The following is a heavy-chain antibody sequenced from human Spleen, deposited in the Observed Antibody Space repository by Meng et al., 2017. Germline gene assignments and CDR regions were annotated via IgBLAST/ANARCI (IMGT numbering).Heavy chain of an antibody. CDR2: IYHSGST. CDR3: ARVGYCSGGSCSFRYFDY. V-gene: IGHV4-34*01. J-gene: IGHJ4*02. CDR1: GASFSNYY. D-gene: IGHD2-15*01. Sequence: QVQLQQWGAGLLKPSATLSLTCAVPGASFSNYYWSWIRQPPGKGLEWIGYIYHSGSTYYNPSLKSRVTISVDTSKNQFSLKLSSVTAADTAVHYCARVGYCSGGSCSFRYFDYWGQGILVTVSS.